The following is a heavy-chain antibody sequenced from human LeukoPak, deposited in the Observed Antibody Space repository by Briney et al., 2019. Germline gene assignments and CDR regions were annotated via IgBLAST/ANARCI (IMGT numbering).Heavy chain of an antibody. V-gene: IGHV3-30*04. J-gene: IGHJ6*02. CDR1: GFTFSSYA. CDR3: AKDRSKALYYYGMDV. CDR2: ISYDGSNK. Sequence: GGSLRLSCAASGFTFSSYAMHWVRQAPGKGLEWVAVISYDGSNKYYADSVKGRFTISRDNSKNTLYLQMNSLRAEDTAVYYCAKDRSKALYYYGMDVWGQGTTVTVSS.